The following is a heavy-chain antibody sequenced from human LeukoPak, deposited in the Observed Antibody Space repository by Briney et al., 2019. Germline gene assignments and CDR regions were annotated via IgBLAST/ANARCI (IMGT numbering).Heavy chain of an antibody. J-gene: IGHJ6*03. CDR3: ARSYGWVFGVVSQDYYYMDV. D-gene: IGHD3-3*01. CDR2: VSSSSSYI. V-gene: IGHV3-21*01. CDR1: GFTFSSYS. Sequence: GGSLRLSCAASGFTFSSYSMNWVRQAPGKGLEWVSSVSSSSSYIYYADSVKGRFTISRDNAKNSLYLQMNSLRAEDTAVYYCARSYGWVFGVVSQDYYYMDVWGKGTTVTVSS.